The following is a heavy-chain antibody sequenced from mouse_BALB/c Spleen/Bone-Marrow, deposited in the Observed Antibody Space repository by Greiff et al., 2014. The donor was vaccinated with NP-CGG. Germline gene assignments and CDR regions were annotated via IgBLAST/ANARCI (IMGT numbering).Heavy chain of an antibody. CDR2: IDPSNSES. Sequence: QVQLKESGPELVRPGASVKMSCKGSGYTFTSYWMHWVKQRPGKSLEWIGVIDPSNSESRLNQKFKDKATLNVDKSSKTAYMHLSSLTSEDSAVYYCARNRYSMDYWGQGTSVTVSS. CDR1: GYTFTSYW. J-gene: IGHJ4*01. V-gene: IGHV1-59*01. CDR3: ARNRYSMDY.